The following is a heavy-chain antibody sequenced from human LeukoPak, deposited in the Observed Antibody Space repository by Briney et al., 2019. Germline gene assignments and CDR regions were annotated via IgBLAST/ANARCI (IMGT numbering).Heavy chain of an antibody. CDR1: GFTFSSYS. J-gene: IGHJ3*02. CDR2: IYSGGST. CDR3: ARVTMIVFDI. D-gene: IGHD3-22*01. V-gene: IGHV3-53*01. Sequence: GGSLRLSCAASGFTFSSYSMNWVRQAPGKGLEWVSVIYSGGSTYYADSVKGRFTISRDNSKNTLYLQMNSLRAEDTAVYYCARVTMIVFDIWGQGTMVTVSS.